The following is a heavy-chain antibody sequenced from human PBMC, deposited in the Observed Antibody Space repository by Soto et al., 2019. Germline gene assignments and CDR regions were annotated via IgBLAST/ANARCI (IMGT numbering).Heavy chain of an antibody. J-gene: IGHJ6*02. CDR2: IIPIFGTA. D-gene: IGHD5-12*01. CDR1: GGTFSSYA. CDR3: ARGVLGSGYDFYYYYGMDV. V-gene: IGHV1-69*13. Sequence: VKVSCKASGGTFSSYAISWVRQAPGQGLEWMGGIIPIFGTANYAQKFQGRVTITADESTSTAYMELSSLRSEDTAVYYCARGVLGSGYDFYYYYGMDVWGQGTTVTVSS.